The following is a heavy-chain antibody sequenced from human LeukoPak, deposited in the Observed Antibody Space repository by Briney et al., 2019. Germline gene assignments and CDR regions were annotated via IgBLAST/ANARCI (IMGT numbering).Heavy chain of an antibody. CDR1: GGSISSYY. CDR3: ARPQYCSSTSCYGMDV. Sequence: LETLSLTCTVSGGSISSYYWSWIRQPPGKGLEWIGYIYYSGSTNYNPSLKSRVTISVDTSKNQFSLKLSSVTAADTAVYYCARPQYCSSTSCYGMDVWGQGTTVTVSS. CDR2: IYYSGST. D-gene: IGHD2-2*01. J-gene: IGHJ6*02. V-gene: IGHV4-59*08.